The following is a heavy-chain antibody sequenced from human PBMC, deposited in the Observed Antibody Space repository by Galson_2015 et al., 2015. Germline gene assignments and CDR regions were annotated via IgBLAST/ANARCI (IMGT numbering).Heavy chain of an antibody. CDR2: ISGSGFSI. CDR1: EITFNTYA. D-gene: IGHD6-13*01. J-gene: IGHJ6*02. V-gene: IGHV3-23*01. CDR3: AKNTSQAAGSAPYYYGLDV. Sequence: SLRLSCAVSEITFNTYAMTWVRQAPGKGLEWVATISGSGFSIHHADSVKGRFTISRDNSENTVFLLMNNLKAADTAVYYCAKNTSQAAGSAPYYYGLDVWGLGTTVTVSS.